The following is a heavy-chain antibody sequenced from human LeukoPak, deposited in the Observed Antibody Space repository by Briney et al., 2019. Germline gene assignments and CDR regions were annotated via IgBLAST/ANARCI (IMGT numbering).Heavy chain of an antibody. D-gene: IGHD1-26*01. Sequence: PSETLSLTCTASGGSISSSSYYWGWIRQPPGKGLEWIGSIYYSGSTYYNPSLKSRVTISVDTSKNQFSLKPSSVTAADTAVYYCARRVPGSYYSYWGQGTLVTVSS. CDR3: ARRVPGSYYSY. J-gene: IGHJ4*02. CDR1: GGSISSSSYY. CDR2: IYYSGST. V-gene: IGHV4-39*01.